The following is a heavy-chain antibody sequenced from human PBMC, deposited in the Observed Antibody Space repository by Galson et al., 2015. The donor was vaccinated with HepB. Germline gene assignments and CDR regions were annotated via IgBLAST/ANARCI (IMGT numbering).Heavy chain of an antibody. D-gene: IGHD3-16*01. CDR1: GASINSYY. J-gene: IGHJ4*02. V-gene: IGHV4-59*01. CDR2: IYYSGST. Sequence: SETLSLTCTVSGASINSYYWSWIRQTPGKGLEWIGYIYYSGSTNYNPSLRSRVSISVDTSKNQFSLRLTSVTAADTAVYYCASGGREGIQQLGLVSFDHWGQGTLVTVSS. CDR3: ASGGREGIQQLGLVSFDH.